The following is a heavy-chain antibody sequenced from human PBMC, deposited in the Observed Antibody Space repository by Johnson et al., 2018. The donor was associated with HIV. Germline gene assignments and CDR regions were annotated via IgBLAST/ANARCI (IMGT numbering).Heavy chain of an antibody. CDR2: TPFDGSKK. Sequence: QVHLVESGGGVVQPGRSLRLPCPASGFTFSSYAMHWVRQAPGKGLAWLAATPFDGSKKYYTAPVQGRFTISRDNSKNTLYLQMNSLRAEDTAVYYCARSQTMIVDGADAFDIWGQGTMVTVSS. CDR3: ARSQTMIVDGADAFDI. CDR1: GFTFSSYA. V-gene: IGHV3-30-3*01. J-gene: IGHJ3*02. D-gene: IGHD3-22*01.